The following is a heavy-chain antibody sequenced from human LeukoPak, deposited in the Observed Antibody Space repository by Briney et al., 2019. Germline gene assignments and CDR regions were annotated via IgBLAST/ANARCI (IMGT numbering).Heavy chain of an antibody. CDR3: ARGYSSGSLFDY. CDR2: INHSGST. V-gene: IGHV4-34*01. Sequence: SETLSLTCAVYGVSFSDYYWSWIRQPPGKGLEWIGEINHSGSTNYNPSLKSRVTISVDTSKNQFSLKLSSVTAADTAVYYCARGYSSGSLFDYWGQGTLVTVSS. J-gene: IGHJ4*02. D-gene: IGHD6-19*01. CDR1: GVSFSDYY.